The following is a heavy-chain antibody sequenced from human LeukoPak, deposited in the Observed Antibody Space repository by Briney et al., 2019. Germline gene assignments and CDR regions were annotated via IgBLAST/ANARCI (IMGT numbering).Heavy chain of an antibody. Sequence: GGSLRLSCAASGFTFSSYAMSWVRQAPGKGLEWVSAISGSGGSTYYADSVKGRFTISRDNSKNTLYLQMNSLRAEDTAVYYCAKDSAYWYAIGPDYWGQGTLVTVSS. J-gene: IGHJ4*02. CDR3: AKDSAYWYAIGPDY. D-gene: IGHD2-8*02. CDR2: ISGSGGST. CDR1: GFTFSSYA. V-gene: IGHV3-23*01.